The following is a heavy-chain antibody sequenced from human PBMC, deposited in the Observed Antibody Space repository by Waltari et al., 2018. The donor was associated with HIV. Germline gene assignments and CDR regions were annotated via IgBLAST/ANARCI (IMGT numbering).Heavy chain of an antibody. V-gene: IGHV3-66*01. CDR1: GFTVSSND. Sequence: EVQLVASGGGLVQPGGSLRLSGAASGFTVSSNDMSWVRQAPGKGLGLVSVIYSGGSTYYADSVKGRFTISRDNSKNTLYLQMNSLRAEDTAVYYCASIAYCGGDCYPRGMDVWGQGTTVTVSS. J-gene: IGHJ6*02. D-gene: IGHD2-21*02. CDR3: ASIAYCGGDCYPRGMDV. CDR2: IYSGGST.